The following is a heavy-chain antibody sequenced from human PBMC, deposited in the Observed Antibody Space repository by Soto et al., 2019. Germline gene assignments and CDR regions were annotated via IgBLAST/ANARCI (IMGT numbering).Heavy chain of an antibody. CDR3: ARDRGSGIVVVPAASYGMDV. J-gene: IGHJ6*02. D-gene: IGHD2-2*01. Sequence: ASVKVSCKASGYTFISYAMHWVRQAPGQRLEWMGWINAGNGNTKYSQKFQGRVTITRDTSASTAYMELSSLRSEDTAVYYCARDRGSGIVVVPAASYGMDVWGQGTTVTVSS. V-gene: IGHV1-3*01. CDR1: GYTFISYA. CDR2: INAGNGNT.